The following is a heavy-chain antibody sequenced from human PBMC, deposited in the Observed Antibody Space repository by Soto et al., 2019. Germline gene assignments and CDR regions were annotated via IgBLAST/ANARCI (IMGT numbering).Heavy chain of an antibody. J-gene: IGHJ4*02. CDR3: ARMSASSLDY. V-gene: IGHV1-18*04. CDR1: GYSFSLYG. Sequence: QVQLVQSGAEMKKPGASVKVSCKASGYSFSLYGIIWVRQAPGQGLEWMGWISTYNGNTKYAQKFQDRVTFTTDTSTSTAYMEVTSLGSDDTAVYYCARMSASSLDYWGQGTLVTVS. CDR2: ISTYNGNT. D-gene: IGHD2-2*01.